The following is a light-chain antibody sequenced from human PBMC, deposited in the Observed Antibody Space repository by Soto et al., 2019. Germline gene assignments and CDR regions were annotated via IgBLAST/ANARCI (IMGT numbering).Light chain of an antibody. J-gene: IGKJ1*01. Sequence: AIRMTQSPSSFSASTGGRVTITCRASQGISSYLAWYQQKPGKAPKLLIYAASTLQSGVPSRFSGSGSGTDFTLTISCLQSEDFATYYCQKYYSYPRTFGQGTKVDIK. CDR1: QGISSY. CDR2: AAS. V-gene: IGKV1-8*01. CDR3: QKYYSYPRT.